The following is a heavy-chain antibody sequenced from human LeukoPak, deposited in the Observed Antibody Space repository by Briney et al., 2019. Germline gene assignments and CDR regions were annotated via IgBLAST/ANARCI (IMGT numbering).Heavy chain of an antibody. V-gene: IGHV3-21*06. CDR3: ARGGGGHNSYLDF. CDR1: GFTFSTFS. CDR2: ISYSSTFL. D-gene: IGHD1-1*01. Sequence: GGSLRLSCEGSGFTFSTFSLNWVRQAPGKGLEWVASISYSSTFLDYADSVKGRFTISRDNTQNSVYLEMNSLRDEDTAAYFCARGGGGHNSYLDFWGQGTLVTVSS. J-gene: IGHJ4*02.